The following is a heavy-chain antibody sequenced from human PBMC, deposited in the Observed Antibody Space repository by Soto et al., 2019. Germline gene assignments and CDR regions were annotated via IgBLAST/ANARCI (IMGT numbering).Heavy chain of an antibody. Sequence: LRLSCAASGFTFSSYGMHWVRQAPGKGLEWVAVISYDGSNKYYADSVKGRFTISRDNSKNTLYLQMNSLRAEDTAVYYCAKEVGYSYGYLYYYYGMDGWGQGTTVTVSS. CDR3: AKEVGYSYGYLYYYYGMDG. CDR2: ISYDGSNK. CDR1: GFTFSSYG. J-gene: IGHJ6*02. V-gene: IGHV3-30*18. D-gene: IGHD5-18*01.